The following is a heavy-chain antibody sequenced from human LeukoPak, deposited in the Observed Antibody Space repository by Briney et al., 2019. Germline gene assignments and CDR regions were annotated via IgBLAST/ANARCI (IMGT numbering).Heavy chain of an antibody. V-gene: IGHV4-34*01. CDR1: GGSFSGYY. D-gene: IGHD6-13*01. Sequence: SETLFLTCAVYGGSFSGYYWSWIRQPPGKGLEWIGEINHSGSTNYNPSLKSRVTISVDTSKNQFSLKLSSVTAADTAVYYCARAPRFYSSSQSFDYWGQGTLVTVSS. CDR2: INHSGST. J-gene: IGHJ4*02. CDR3: ARAPRFYSSSQSFDY.